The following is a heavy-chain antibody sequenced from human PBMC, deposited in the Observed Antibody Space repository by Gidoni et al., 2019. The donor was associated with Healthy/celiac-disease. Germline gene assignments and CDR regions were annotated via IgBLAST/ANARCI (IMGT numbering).Heavy chain of an antibody. CDR2: INAGNGNT. CDR1: GYTFTSYA. CDR3: ARMTTVTTAFDY. V-gene: IGHV1-3*01. Sequence: QVHLVQSGAEVKKHGASVKVPCKASGYTFTSYAMHWVRQAPGQRLEWMGWINAGNGNTKYSQKFQGRVTITRDTSASTAYMELSSLRSEDTAVYYCARMTTVTTAFDYWGQGTLVTVSS. J-gene: IGHJ4*02. D-gene: IGHD4-17*01.